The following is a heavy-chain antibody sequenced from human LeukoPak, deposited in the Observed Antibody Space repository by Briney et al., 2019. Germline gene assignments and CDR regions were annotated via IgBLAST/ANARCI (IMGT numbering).Heavy chain of an antibody. CDR1: GFPFGSYW. Sequence: PGGSLRLSCEASGFPFGSYWMNWVRQAPGKGLEWVSYISSSGSTIYYADSVKGRFTISRDNAKNSLYLQMNSLRAEDTAVYYCAELGITMIGGVWGKGTTVTTSS. J-gene: IGHJ6*04. V-gene: IGHV3-48*04. D-gene: IGHD3-10*02. CDR3: AELGITMIGGV. CDR2: ISSSGSTI.